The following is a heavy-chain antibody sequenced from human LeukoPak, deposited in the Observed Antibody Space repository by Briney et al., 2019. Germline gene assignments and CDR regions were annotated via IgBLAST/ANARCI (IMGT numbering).Heavy chain of an antibody. D-gene: IGHD3-9*01. CDR3: ARDRGGEGRYFDP. J-gene: IGHJ5*02. CDR1: GGSFSSESNY. Sequence: PSETLSLTYRVSGGSFSSESNYWTCIRQPAEKGLEWIGHICTSGSTNYNPSLRGRVSISVDTSKNQFSLKLSSVTAADTAVYFCARDRGGEGRYFDPWGQGTLVTVSS. CDR2: ICTSGST. V-gene: IGHV4-61*09.